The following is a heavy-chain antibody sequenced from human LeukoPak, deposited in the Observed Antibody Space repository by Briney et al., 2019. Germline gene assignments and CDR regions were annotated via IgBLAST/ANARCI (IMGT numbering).Heavy chain of an antibody. Sequence: SETLSLTCTVSGGSISSYYWSWIRQPPGKGLEWIGYIYYSGSTNYNPSLQSRVTISVDTSKNQFSLKLSSVTAADTAVYYCARHSGLRFLEWENYFDYWGQGTLVTVSS. D-gene: IGHD3-3*01. CDR1: GGSISSYY. J-gene: IGHJ4*02. CDR2: IYYSGST. CDR3: ARHSGLRFLEWENYFDY. V-gene: IGHV4-59*08.